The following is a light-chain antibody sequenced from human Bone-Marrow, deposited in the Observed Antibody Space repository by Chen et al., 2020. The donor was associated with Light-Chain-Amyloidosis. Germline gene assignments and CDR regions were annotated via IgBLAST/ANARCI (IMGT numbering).Light chain of an antibody. V-gene: IGKV3-20*01. CDR3: QQYGSSPYT. J-gene: IGKJ2*01. CDR2: GAS. CDR1: QSVSSSY. Sequence: IVFTQSPGTLSLSPGERATLSCRASQSVSSSYLAWYQQKPGQAPRLLIYGASSRATGIPDRFSGSGSGTDFTLTISRLEPEDFAVYYCQQYGSSPYTFGQGIKLEIK.